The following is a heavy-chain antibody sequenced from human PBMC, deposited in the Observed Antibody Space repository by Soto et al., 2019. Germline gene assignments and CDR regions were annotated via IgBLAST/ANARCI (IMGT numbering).Heavy chain of an antibody. J-gene: IGHJ6*03. D-gene: IGHD3-3*02. V-gene: IGHV1-18*01. CDR1: GYTFTSYG. CDR3: ARVSTVGYFYCYMDV. Sequence: GASVKVSCKASGYTFTSYGISWVRQAPGQGLEWMGWISAYNGNTNYAQKLQGRVTMTTDTSTSTAYMELRSLRSDDTAVYYCARVSTVGYFYCYMDVWGKGTTVTVSS. CDR2: ISAYNGNT.